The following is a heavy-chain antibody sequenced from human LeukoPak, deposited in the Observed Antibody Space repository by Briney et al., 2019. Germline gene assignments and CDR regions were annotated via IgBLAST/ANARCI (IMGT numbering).Heavy chain of an antibody. V-gene: IGHV1-18*01. J-gene: IGHJ3*02. CDR2: ISAYNGNT. Sequence: ASVKVSCKTSGYIFPNYGMSWVRQAPGLGLEWMGWISAYNGNTNYAQKVRGRVTMTTDPSTSTAYMEMRSLRFDDTAVYYCARDILDYGDFSDAFDIWGQGTMVTVSS. CDR1: GYIFPNYG. D-gene: IGHD4-17*01. CDR3: ARDILDYGDFSDAFDI.